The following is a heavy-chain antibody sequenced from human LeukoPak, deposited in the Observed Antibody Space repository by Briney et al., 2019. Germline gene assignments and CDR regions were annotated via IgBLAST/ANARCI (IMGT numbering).Heavy chain of an antibody. CDR3: ARDGGHYYYYMDV. CDR2: IYTSGST. CDR1: GGPISSGSYY. V-gene: IGHV4-61*02. D-gene: IGHD3-16*01. Sequence: SETLSLTCTVSGGPISSGSYYWSWIRQPAGKGLEWIGRIYTSGSTNYNPSLKSRVTISVDTSKNQFSLKLSSVTAADTAMYYCARDGGHYYYYMDVWGKGTTVTISS. J-gene: IGHJ6*03.